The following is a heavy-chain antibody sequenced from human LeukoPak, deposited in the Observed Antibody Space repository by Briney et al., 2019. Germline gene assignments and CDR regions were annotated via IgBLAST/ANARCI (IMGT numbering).Heavy chain of an antibody. Sequence: ASVKVSCKASGYTLNGYFFHWVRQAPGQGLEWMGWINPNSGGTNYAQKFQGRVTMTRDTSISTAYMELSRLRSDDTAVYYCARGLDDYGNSYYYMDVWGKGTTVTISS. CDR2: INPNSGGT. J-gene: IGHJ6*03. D-gene: IGHD4-17*01. CDR1: GYTLNGYF. CDR3: ARGLDDYGNSYYYMDV. V-gene: IGHV1-2*02.